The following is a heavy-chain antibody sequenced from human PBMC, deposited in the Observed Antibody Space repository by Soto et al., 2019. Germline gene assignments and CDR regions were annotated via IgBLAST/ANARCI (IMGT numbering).Heavy chain of an antibody. CDR3: ARDGGYCSGGSCYPGWYFDY. Sequence: ASVKVSCKASGYTFTSYAMHWVRQAPGQRLEWMGWINAGNGNTKYSQKFQGRVTITRDTSASTAYMELSSLRSEDTAVYYCARDGGYCSGGSCYPGWYFDYWGQGTLVTVSS. CDR2: INAGNGNT. V-gene: IGHV1-3*01. D-gene: IGHD2-15*01. CDR1: GYTFTSYA. J-gene: IGHJ4*02.